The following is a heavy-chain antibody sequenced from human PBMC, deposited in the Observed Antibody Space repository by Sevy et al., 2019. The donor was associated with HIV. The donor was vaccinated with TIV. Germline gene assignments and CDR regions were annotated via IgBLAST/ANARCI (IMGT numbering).Heavy chain of an antibody. Sequence: GGSLRLSCAASGFTFSSYGMHWVRQAPGKGLEWVAVISYDGSNKYYADSVKGRFTISRDNSKNTLYLQMNSLRAEETAVYYCAKGRDGLGVSFDYWGQGTLVTVSS. D-gene: IGHD3-10*01. J-gene: IGHJ4*02. V-gene: IGHV3-30*18. CDR2: ISYDGSNK. CDR3: AKGRDGLGVSFDY. CDR1: GFTFSSYG.